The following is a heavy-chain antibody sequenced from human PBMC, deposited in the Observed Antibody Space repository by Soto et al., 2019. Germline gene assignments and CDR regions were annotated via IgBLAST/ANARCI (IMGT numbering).Heavy chain of an antibody. V-gene: IGHV5-51*01. CDR2: IYPGDSDT. CDR3: ARPGYCSGGSCYKYAEYFQH. Sequence: GESLKISCKGSGYSFTSYWIGWVRQMPGKGLEWMGIIYPGDSDTRYSPSFQGQVTISADKSISTAYLQWSSLKASDTAMYYCARPGYCSGGSCYKYAEYFQHWGQGTLVTVSS. J-gene: IGHJ1*01. CDR1: GYSFTSYW. D-gene: IGHD2-15*01.